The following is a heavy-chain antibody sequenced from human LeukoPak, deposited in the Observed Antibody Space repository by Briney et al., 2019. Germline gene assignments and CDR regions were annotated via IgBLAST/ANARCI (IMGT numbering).Heavy chain of an antibody. J-gene: IGHJ4*02. D-gene: IGHD2/OR15-2a*01. Sequence: PSETLYFTCTVSGGSISSYYWSWIRKPAGKGLELIGRIYTSGSTNYNPSLKSRVTMSVDTSKNQFSLKLTSVTAVDTAVYYCARYLSLYYFDYWGQGALVTVSS. CDR2: IYTSGST. V-gene: IGHV4-4*07. CDR1: GGSISSYY. CDR3: ARYLSLYYFDY.